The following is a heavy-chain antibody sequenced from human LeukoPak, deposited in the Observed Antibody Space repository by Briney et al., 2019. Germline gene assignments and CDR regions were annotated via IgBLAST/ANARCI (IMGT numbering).Heavy chain of an antibody. Sequence: SETLSLTCTVSGGSISSYYWSWIRQPPGKGLEWIGYIYYSGSTNYNPSLKSRVTISVDTSKNQFSLKLSSVTAADTAVYYCARGGDILTDYYLIGGLFDYWGQGTLVTVSS. CDR3: ARGGDILTDYYLIGGLFDY. CDR2: IYYSGST. D-gene: IGHD3-9*01. J-gene: IGHJ4*02. CDR1: GGSISSYY. V-gene: IGHV4-59*01.